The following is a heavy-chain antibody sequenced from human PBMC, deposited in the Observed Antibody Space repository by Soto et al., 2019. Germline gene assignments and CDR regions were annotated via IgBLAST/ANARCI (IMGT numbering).Heavy chain of an antibody. D-gene: IGHD2-15*01. Sequence: XGSLRLSCAASGFTFSSYAMSWVRQAPGKGLEWVSAISGSGGSTYYADSVKGRFTISRDNSKNTLYLQMNSLRAEDTAVYYCAKDPRRVVNRNDWFDHWGQGTLVTVSS. CDR2: ISGSGGST. CDR3: AKDPRRVVNRNDWFDH. CDR1: GFTFSSYA. J-gene: IGHJ5*02. V-gene: IGHV3-23*01.